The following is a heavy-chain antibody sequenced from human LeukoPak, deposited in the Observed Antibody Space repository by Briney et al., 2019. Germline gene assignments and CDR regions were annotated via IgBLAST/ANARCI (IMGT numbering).Heavy chain of an antibody. CDR3: ARGNPITVQTFDC. CDR1: GGSFSGYY. Sequence: PSETLSLTCAVYGGSFSGYYWTWIRQPPGKGLEWIGEINHSGGTYYNPSLKSRVTIAIDTSKNQFSLKLSSVTAADTAVYYCARGNPITVQTFDCWGQGTLVTVSS. D-gene: IGHD5-12*01. V-gene: IGHV4-34*01. CDR2: INHSGGT. J-gene: IGHJ4*02.